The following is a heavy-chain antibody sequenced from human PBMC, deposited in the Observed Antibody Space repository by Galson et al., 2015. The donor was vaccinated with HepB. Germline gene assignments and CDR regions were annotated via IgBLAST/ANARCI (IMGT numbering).Heavy chain of an antibody. CDR3: ARESHYDSSGYYPDAFDI. CDR1: GFTFSSYW. V-gene: IGHV3-7*01. Sequence: SLRLSCAASGFTFSSYWMSWVRQAPGKGLEWVANIKQDGSEKYYVDSVKGRFTISRDNAKNSLYLQMNSLRAEDTAVYYCARESHYDSSGYYPDAFDIWGQGTMVTVSS. J-gene: IGHJ3*02. CDR2: IKQDGSEK. D-gene: IGHD3-22*01.